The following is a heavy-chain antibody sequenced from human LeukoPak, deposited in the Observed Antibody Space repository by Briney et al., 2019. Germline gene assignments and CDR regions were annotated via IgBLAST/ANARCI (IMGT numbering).Heavy chain of an antibody. CDR1: GFTFNNAW. V-gene: IGHV3-48*02. Sequence: PGGSLRLSCAASGFTFNNAWMNWVRQAPGKGLECIAYISSSGSTIYYADSVKGRFTISRDNAKNSVHLQMNTLRDEDTAIYFCAGVYDASGYYRTPIDKWGQGTLVAVAS. CDR3: AGVYDASGYYRTPIDK. D-gene: IGHD3-3*01. CDR2: ISSSGSTI. J-gene: IGHJ4*02.